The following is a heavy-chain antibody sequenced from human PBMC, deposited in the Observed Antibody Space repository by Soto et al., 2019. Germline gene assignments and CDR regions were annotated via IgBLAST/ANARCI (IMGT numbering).Heavy chain of an antibody. CDR1: GFTFSSYA. Sequence: GGSLRLSCAASGFTFSSYAMHWVRQAPGKGLEWVAVISYDGSNKYYADSVKGRFTISRDNSKNTLYLQMNSLRAEDTAVYYCATGSGWRIDYWGQGTLVTVSS. V-gene: IGHV3-30-3*01. J-gene: IGHJ4*02. D-gene: IGHD6-19*01. CDR2: ISYDGSNK. CDR3: ATGSGWRIDY.